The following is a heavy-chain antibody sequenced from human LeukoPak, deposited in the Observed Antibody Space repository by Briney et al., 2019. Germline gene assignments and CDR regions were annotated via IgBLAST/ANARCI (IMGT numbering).Heavy chain of an antibody. CDR3: ARSDQLLSDAFDI. CDR1: GYTFTGYY. J-gene: IGHJ3*02. CDR2: INPNSGGT. D-gene: IGHD2-2*01. Sequence: ASVKVSCKASGYTFTGYYMHWVRQAPGQGLEWMGRINPNSGGTNYAQKFQGRVTMTRDTSISTAYMELSRLRSDDTAVYYCARSDQLLSDAFDIWGQGTMVTVSS. V-gene: IGHV1-2*06.